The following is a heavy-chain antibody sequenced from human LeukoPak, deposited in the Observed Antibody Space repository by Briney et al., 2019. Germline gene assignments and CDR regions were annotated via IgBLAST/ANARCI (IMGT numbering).Heavy chain of an antibody. CDR2: INHSGST. D-gene: IGHD3-10*01. V-gene: IGHV4-34*01. CDR1: GGSFSGYY. Sequence: PSETLSLTCAVYGGSFSGYYWSWIRQPPGKGLEWIGEINHSGSTNYNPSLKSRVTISVDTSKNQFSLKLSSVTAADTAVYYCARLLTDMVRGVIITGWFDPWGQGTLVTVSS. CDR3: ARLLTDMVRGVIITGWFDP. J-gene: IGHJ5*02.